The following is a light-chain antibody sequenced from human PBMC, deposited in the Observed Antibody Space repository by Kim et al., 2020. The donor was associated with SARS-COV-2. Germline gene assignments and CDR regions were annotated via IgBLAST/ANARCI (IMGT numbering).Light chain of an antibody. J-gene: IGKJ1*01. CDR1: QTIGTY. CDR2: LAS. CDR3: QQTYSVPPT. V-gene: IGKV1-39*01. Sequence: DIQMTQSPSSLSASVGDSVTITCRASQTIGTYLNWYQQEPGKALKLLIDLASSLRTGVPSRFSGSGSETDFTLTISSLQPEDFVTYYCQQTYSVPPTFGQGTKVDIK.